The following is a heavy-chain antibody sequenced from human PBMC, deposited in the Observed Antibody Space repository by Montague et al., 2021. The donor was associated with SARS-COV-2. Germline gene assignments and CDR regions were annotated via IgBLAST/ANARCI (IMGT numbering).Heavy chain of an antibody. V-gene: IGHV2-70*11. CDR3: ARGPSDTYYYNGMDV. J-gene: IGHJ6*02. CDR2: IDWDGGK. Sequence: PALVKPTQTLTLTCTFSGFSLSTSGMCMTWIRQPPGKALEWLARIDWDGGKYYNTSLKSRLTISKDTSKNLVVLTMTNMDPVDTATYYCARGPSDTYYYNGMDVWSRGTTVTVSS. CDR1: GFSLSTSGMC.